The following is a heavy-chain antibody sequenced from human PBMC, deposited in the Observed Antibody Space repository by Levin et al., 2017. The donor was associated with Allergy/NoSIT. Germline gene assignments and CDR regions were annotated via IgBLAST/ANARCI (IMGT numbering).Heavy chain of an antibody. J-gene: IGHJ4*02. V-gene: IGHV3-30-3*01. D-gene: IGHD6-19*01. CDR3: ANLYSRGWTGFDY. Sequence: GGSLRLSCAASGFTFSSYAMHWVRQAPGKGLEWVAVISHDGSKKYYVDSVKGRFTISRDNSKNTLYLQMNSLRAEDTAVYYCANLYSRGWTGFDYWGQGTLVTVSS. CDR2: ISHDGSKK. CDR1: GFTFSSYA.